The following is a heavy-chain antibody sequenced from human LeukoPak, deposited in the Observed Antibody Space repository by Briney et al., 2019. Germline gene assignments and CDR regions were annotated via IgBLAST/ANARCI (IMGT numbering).Heavy chain of an antibody. J-gene: IGHJ5*02. D-gene: IGHD6-13*01. V-gene: IGHV3-9*01. CDR2: ISWNSGSI. CDR1: GFTFDDYA. CDR3: AKARGIAAQFDP. Sequence: PGRSLRLSCAASGFTFDDYAMHWVRQAPGKGLEWVSGISWNSGSIGYAGSVKGRFTISRDNAKNSLYLQMNSLRAEDTALYYCAKARGIAAQFDPWGQGTLVTVSS.